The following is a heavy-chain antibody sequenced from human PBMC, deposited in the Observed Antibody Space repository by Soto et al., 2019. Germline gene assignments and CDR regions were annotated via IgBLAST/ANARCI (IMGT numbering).Heavy chain of an antibody. CDR3: ARAVPLTMIDMDY. J-gene: IGHJ4*02. CDR1: GYTFTGYY. CDR2: INPNSGGT. D-gene: IGHD3-22*01. V-gene: IGHV1-2*02. Sequence: ASVKVSCKASGYTFTGYYMHWVRQAPGQGLEWMGWINPNSGGTNYAQKFQGRVTMTRDTSISTAYMELSRLRSDDTAVYYCARAVPLTMIDMDYWGQGTLGTVST.